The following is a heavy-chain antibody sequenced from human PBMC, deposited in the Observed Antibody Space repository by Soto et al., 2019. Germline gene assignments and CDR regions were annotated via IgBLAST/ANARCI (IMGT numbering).Heavy chain of an antibody. Sequence: QVELVQSGPEVKKPGASVKVSCKASGYSFSNSGFSWMRQAPGQGLAWMGWISTYNGNTNYAQKFQGRLSMTRDTATTTAFMELTALRSDDTAVYYCASYEYNNGRNWLKPWGQGTLVTVTS. J-gene: IGHJ5*02. CDR2: ISTYNGNT. D-gene: IGHD2-8*01. CDR1: GYSFSNSG. CDR3: ASYEYNNGRNWLKP. V-gene: IGHV1-18*01.